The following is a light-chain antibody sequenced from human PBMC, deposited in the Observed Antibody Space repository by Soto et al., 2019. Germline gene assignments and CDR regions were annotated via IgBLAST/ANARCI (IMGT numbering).Light chain of an antibody. V-gene: IGLV2-8*01. J-gene: IGLJ3*02. CDR1: SSDVGRYNY. CDR2: EVS. Sequence: QSALTQPPSASGSLGQSVTIPCPGTSSDVGRYNYVSWYQQYPGKVPKLVIYEVSKRPSGVPDRFSGSKSGNTASLTVSGLQAEDEADYYCNSYAGGNWVFGGGTKLTVL. CDR3: NSYAGGNWV.